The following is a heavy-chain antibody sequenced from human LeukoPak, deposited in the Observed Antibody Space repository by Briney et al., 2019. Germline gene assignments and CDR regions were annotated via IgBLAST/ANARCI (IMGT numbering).Heavy chain of an antibody. Sequence: MASETLSLTCAVSGGSISSSSYYWGWIRQPPGQGLEWIGSIYRRGNTYYSPSLPSRVTIFVDTSKNQFSLKLTSVTAADTAVYYCARLDGGSAYSTFWGQGTLVTVSS. J-gene: IGHJ4*02. D-gene: IGHD3-10*01. CDR1: GGSISSSSYY. V-gene: IGHV4-39*01. CDR2: IYRRGNT. CDR3: ARLDGGSAYSTF.